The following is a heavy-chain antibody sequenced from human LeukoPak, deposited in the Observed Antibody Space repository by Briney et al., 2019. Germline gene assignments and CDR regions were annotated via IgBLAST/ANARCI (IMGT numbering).Heavy chain of an antibody. CDR3: ARAGIRYFDWLLSSGNFDY. V-gene: IGHV5-51*01. CDR2: IYPGDSDT. CDR1: GYSFTSYW. J-gene: IGHJ4*02. D-gene: IGHD3-9*01. Sequence: GESLKISCKGSGYSFTSYWLGWVRQMPGKGLEWMGIIYPGDSDTRYSTSFQGQVTISADKSISTAYLQWSSLKASDTAMYYCARAGIRYFDWLLSSGNFDYWGQGTLVTVSS.